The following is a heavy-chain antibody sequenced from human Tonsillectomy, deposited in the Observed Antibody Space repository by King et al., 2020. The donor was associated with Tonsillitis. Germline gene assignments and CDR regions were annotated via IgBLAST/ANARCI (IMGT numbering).Heavy chain of an antibody. D-gene: IGHD3-16*01. CDR2: ISSNGGTT. V-gene: IGHV3-64*01. J-gene: IGHJ3*02. CDR1: GFTFSSYA. CDR3: ARVRFGTGDRDFVDAFDI. Sequence: VQLVESGGGLVQPGGSLRLSCAASGFTFSSYAMHWVRQAPGKGLEYVSAISSNGGTTYYANSVKGRFTISRDNSKNTLYLQMGSLRAEDMAVYYCARVRFGTGDRDFVDAFDIWGQGTMVTVSS.